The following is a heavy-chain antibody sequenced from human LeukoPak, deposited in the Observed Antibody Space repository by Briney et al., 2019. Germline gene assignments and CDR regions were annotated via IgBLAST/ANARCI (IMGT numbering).Heavy chain of an antibody. CDR1: GFTFSNYW. CDR2: INSDGSST. J-gene: IGHJ4*01. Sequence: GGSLRLSCAASGFTFSNYWMHWVRQAPGKGLVCVSRINSDGSSTTYADSAKGRFTISRDNAKNTVYLQMNSLRAEDTAAYYCAREIHGPFDYWGHGILVTVSS. V-gene: IGHV3-74*01. D-gene: IGHD5-18*01. CDR3: AREIHGPFDY.